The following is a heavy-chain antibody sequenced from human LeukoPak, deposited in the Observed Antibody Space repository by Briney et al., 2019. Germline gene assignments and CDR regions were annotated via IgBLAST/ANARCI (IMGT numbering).Heavy chain of an antibody. CDR3: AKEVVVVVAATRGWYFDL. CDR2: ISGSGGST. CDR1: GFTFSSYA. D-gene: IGHD2-15*01. J-gene: IGHJ2*01. V-gene: IGHV3-23*01. Sequence: GGSLRLSCAASGFTFSSYAMSWVRQAPGKGLEWVSAISGSGGSTYYADSVKGRFTISRDNSKNTLYLQMNSLRAEDTAVYYCAKEVVVVVAATRGWYFDLWGRDTLVTVSS.